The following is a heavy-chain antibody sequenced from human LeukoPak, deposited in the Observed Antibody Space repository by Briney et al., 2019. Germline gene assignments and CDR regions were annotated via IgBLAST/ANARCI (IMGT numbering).Heavy chain of an antibody. V-gene: IGHV3-7*01. J-gene: IGHJ4*01. CDR2: IRQDGSEK. CDR3: ARDGTAAGLYFDL. Sequence: GGSLRLSCEVSGFTFTDYWMNWFRQAPGKGPEWVASIRQDGSEKTYVDSVKGRFTISRDNTKNSLSLQLNGLRAEDTAVYYCARDGTAAGLYFDLWGQGTLVTVSS. CDR1: GFTFTDYW. D-gene: IGHD6-13*01.